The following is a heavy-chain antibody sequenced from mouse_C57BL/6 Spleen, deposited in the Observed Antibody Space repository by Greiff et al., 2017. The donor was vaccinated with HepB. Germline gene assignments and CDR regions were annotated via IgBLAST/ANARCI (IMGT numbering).Heavy chain of an antibody. CDR3: SYYSNYDAMDY. J-gene: IGHJ4*01. CDR1: GFSLTSYG. CDR2: IWSGGST. D-gene: IGHD2-5*01. Sequence: VQRVESGPGLVQPSQSLSITCTVSGFSLTSYGVHWVRQPPGKGLEWLGVIWSGGSTDYNAAFISRLSISKDNSKSQVFFKMNSLQADDTAIYYCSYYSNYDAMDYWGQGTSVTVSS. V-gene: IGHV2-4*01.